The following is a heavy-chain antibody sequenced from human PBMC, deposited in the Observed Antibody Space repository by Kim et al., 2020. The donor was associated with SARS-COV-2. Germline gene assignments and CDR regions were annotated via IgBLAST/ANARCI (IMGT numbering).Heavy chain of an antibody. V-gene: IGHV4-34*01. D-gene: IGHD6-6*01. CDR3: ARGLHFPYCSSSHWFDP. Sequence: SETLSLTCAVYGGSFSGYYWSWIRQPPGKGLEWIGEINHSGSTNYNPSLKSRVTISVDTSKNQFSLKLSSVTAADTAVYYCARGLHFPYCSSSHWFDPWGQGTLVTVSS. J-gene: IGHJ5*02. CDR2: INHSGST. CDR1: GGSFSGYY.